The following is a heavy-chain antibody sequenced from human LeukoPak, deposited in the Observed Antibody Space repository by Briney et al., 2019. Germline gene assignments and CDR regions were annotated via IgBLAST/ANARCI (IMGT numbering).Heavy chain of an antibody. D-gene: IGHD4-17*01. CDR1: GYTFTSYG. Sequence: ASVKVSCKASGYTFTSYGISWVRQAPGQGLEWMGWINPNSGGTNYAQKFQGRVTMTRDTSISTAYMELSRLRSDDTAVYYCARDAYGDPGAFDIWGQGTMVTVSS. V-gene: IGHV1-2*02. CDR3: ARDAYGDPGAFDI. CDR2: INPNSGGT. J-gene: IGHJ3*02.